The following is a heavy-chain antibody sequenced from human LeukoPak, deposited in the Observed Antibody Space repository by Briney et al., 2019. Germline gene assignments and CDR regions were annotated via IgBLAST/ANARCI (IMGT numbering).Heavy chain of an antibody. CDR1: GGSIGSYY. D-gene: IGHD5-18*01. CDR2: IYYSGST. Sequence: SETLSLTCTVSGGSIGSYYWSWIRQPPGKGLEWIGYIYYSGSTNYNPSLKSRVTISVDTSKNQFSLKLSSVTAADTAVYYCARLYSYGSWPYYFDYWGQGTLVTVSS. J-gene: IGHJ4*02. V-gene: IGHV4-59*08. CDR3: ARLYSYGSWPYYFDY.